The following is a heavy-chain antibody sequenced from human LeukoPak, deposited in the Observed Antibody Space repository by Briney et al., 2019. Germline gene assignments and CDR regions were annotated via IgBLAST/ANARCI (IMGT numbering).Heavy chain of an antibody. J-gene: IGHJ4*02. CDR2: ISSSGKYI. V-gene: IGHV3-21*01. Sequence: GGSLRLSCAASGFSFSSYSMNWVRQAPGKGLEWVSSISSSGKYIYYPDSMKGRFTISRDNAKNSVYLQMNSLRAEDTAVYHCASSGDYGSGLAYWGQGTLVTVSS. CDR1: GFSFSSYS. CDR3: ASSGDYGSGLAY. D-gene: IGHD3-10*01.